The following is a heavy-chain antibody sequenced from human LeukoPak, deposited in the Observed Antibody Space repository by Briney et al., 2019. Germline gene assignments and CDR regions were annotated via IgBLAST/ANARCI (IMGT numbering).Heavy chain of an antibody. Sequence: KPSETLSLTCTVSGGSISSYYWSWIRQPPGKGLEWIGYIYYSGSTNYNPSLKSRVTISVDTSKNQFSLKLSSVTAADTAVYYCARSLHTPNYCSGGSCLAFDYWGQGTLVTVSS. J-gene: IGHJ4*02. CDR2: IYYSGST. V-gene: IGHV4-59*01. D-gene: IGHD2-15*01. CDR3: ARSLHTPNYCSGGSCLAFDY. CDR1: GGSISSYY.